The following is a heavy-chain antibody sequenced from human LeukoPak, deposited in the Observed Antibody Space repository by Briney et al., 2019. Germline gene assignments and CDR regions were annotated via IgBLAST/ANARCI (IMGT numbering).Heavy chain of an antibody. Sequence: SETLSLTCTVSGGSISSGGYYWSWIRQHPGKGLEWIGYTYYSGSTYYNPSLKSRVTISVDTSKNQFSLKLSSVTAADTAVYYCARGRYATYDSSGYYGVFFDYWGQGTLVTVSS. CDR3: ARGRYATYDSSGYYGVFFDY. V-gene: IGHV4-31*03. CDR1: GGSISSGGYY. CDR2: TYYSGST. J-gene: IGHJ4*02. D-gene: IGHD3-22*01.